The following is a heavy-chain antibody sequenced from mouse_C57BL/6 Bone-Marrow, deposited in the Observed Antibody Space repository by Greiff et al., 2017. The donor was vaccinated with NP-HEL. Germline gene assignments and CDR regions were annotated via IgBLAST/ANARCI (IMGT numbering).Heavy chain of an antibody. D-gene: IGHD1-1*01. CDR3: TTDEDYYGSSYYFDY. J-gene: IGHJ2*01. CDR1: GFNIKDDY. V-gene: IGHV14-4*01. CDR2: IDPENGDT. Sequence: VQLQQSGAELVRPGASVKLSCTASGFNIKDDYMHWVKQRPEQGLEWIGWIDPENGDTEYASKFQGKATITADTSSNTAYLQLSSLTSEDTAVYYCTTDEDYYGSSYYFDYWGQGTTLTVSS.